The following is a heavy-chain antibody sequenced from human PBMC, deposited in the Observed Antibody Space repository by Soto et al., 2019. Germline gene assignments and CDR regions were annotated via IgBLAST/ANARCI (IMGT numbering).Heavy chain of an antibody. CDR2: IYYSGST. D-gene: IGHD3-3*02. CDR1: GGSISSGAYY. Sequence: QVQLQESGPGLVKPAQTLSLTCTVSGGSISSGAYYWSWIRQQPGKGLEWIGYIYYSGSTCYNPSLQSRDSISADTSKSQCSLKVSSVTAADTAVYYCARALGATEYFDYWGQGTLVTVSS. V-gene: IGHV4-31*03. J-gene: IGHJ4*02. CDR3: ARALGATEYFDY.